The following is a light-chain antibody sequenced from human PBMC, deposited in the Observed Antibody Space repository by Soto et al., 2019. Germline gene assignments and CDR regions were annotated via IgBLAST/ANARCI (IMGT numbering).Light chain of an antibody. Sequence: EIVLTQSPGTLSLSPRERATLSCRASQSIFNNYLAWYQQKPGQAPRLLVYVASFRATGIPDRFSGSGSETDFTLTTSRLEPEDVAVYYCQQYGGSPFTFGQGTRLEIK. CDR3: QQYGGSPFT. CDR1: QSIFNNY. CDR2: VAS. V-gene: IGKV3-20*01. J-gene: IGKJ2*01.